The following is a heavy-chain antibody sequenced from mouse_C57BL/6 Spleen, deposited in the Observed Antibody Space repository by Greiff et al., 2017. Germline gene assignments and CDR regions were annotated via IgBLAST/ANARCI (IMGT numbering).Heavy chain of an antibody. D-gene: IGHD2-2*01. CDR3: ARKGTMVTTRAMDY. CDR1: GYSFTGYY. CDR2: INPSTGGT. Sequence: EVKLMESGPELVKPGASVKISCKASGYSFTGYYMHWVKQSSEKSLEWIGEINPSTGGTSYNQKFKGKATLTVDKSSSTAYMQLKSLTSEDSAVYYCARKGTMVTTRAMDYWGQGTSVTVSS. J-gene: IGHJ4*01. V-gene: IGHV1-43*01.